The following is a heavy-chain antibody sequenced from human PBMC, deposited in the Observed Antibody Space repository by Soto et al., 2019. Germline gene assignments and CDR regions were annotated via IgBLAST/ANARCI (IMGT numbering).Heavy chain of an antibody. Sequence: GALMLSCAASGCTFSSYAMHWVRQAPGKGLEYVSAISSNGGSTYYANSVKGRFTISRDNAKNTLYLQMGSLRAEDMAVYYCASGIGWLDYRGQGT. CDR1: GCTFSSYA. V-gene: IGHV3-64*01. D-gene: IGHD6-19*01. J-gene: IGHJ4*02. CDR3: ASGIGWLDY. CDR2: ISSNGGST.